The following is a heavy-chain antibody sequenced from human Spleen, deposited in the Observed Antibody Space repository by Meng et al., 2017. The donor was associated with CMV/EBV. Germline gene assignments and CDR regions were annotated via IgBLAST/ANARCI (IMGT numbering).Heavy chain of an antibody. V-gene: IGHV3-23*01. J-gene: IGHJ6*02. CDR3: AKDKAMEMDV. Sequence: GESLKIFCAASGFTFSSFAMTWVRQAPGKGLEWVSGITGSGLTTDYADSVKGRFTISRDNSRNTLYLQMNGLRAEDTAVYYYAKDKAMEMDVWGQGTTVTVSS. D-gene: IGHD1-1*01. CDR1: GFTFSSFA. CDR2: ITGSGLTT.